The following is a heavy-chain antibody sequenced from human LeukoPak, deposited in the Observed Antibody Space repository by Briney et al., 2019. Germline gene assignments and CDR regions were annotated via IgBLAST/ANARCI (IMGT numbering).Heavy chain of an antibody. D-gene: IGHD6-19*01. CDR2: IYRDGGT. J-gene: IGHJ4*02. Sequence: PGGSLRLSCAASGFTVSNDYMSWVRQAPGKGLEWVSVIYRDGGTYYADSVRGRFTISRDNSKNTLYLQKNSLRAEDTAVYYCARDNRDGSGWYSVGYWGQGTLVTVSS. V-gene: IGHV3-53*01. CDR1: GFTVSNDY. CDR3: ARDNRDGSGWYSVGY.